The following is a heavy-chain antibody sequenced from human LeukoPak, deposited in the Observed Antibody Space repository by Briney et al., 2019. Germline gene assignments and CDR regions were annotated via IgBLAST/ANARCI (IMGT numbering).Heavy chain of an antibody. J-gene: IGHJ5*02. V-gene: IGHV3-53*01. CDR1: GFTVSSNY. CDR2: IYSGGST. Sequence: RPGGSLRLSCAASGFTVSSNYMSWVRQAPGKGLEWVSVIYSGGSTYYADSVKGRFTISRDNSKNTLYLQMNSLRAEDTAVYYCARGGDGYNYWFDPWGQGTLVTVSS. D-gene: IGHD5-24*01. CDR3: ARGGDGYNYWFDP.